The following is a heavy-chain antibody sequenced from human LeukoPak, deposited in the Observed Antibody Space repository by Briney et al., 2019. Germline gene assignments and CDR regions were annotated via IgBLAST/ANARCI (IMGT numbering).Heavy chain of an antibody. Sequence: GGSLRLSCAVSGFTFSSYWIHWVRQAPGKGLVWVSRLSDDEGRTVYADSVKGRFTISRDNSKNTLYLQMNSLRAEDTAVYYCAKVAVVVVINDAFDIWGQGTMVTVSS. CDR2: LSDDEGRT. J-gene: IGHJ3*02. CDR3: AKVAVVVVINDAFDI. CDR1: GFTFSSYW. V-gene: IGHV3-74*01. D-gene: IGHD3-22*01.